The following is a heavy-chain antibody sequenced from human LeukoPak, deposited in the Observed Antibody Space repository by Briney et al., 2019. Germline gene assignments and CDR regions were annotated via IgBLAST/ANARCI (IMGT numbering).Heavy chain of an antibody. J-gene: IGHJ4*02. Sequence: GGSLRLSCAASGFTFSTYWMNWVRQTPGKGLEWVASINQDGGEEYYVDSVKGRFTISRDNAKNSLYLQMTSLGAEDTAVYYCARGYWYYFDFWGQGALVTVSS. D-gene: IGHD2-8*02. CDR2: INQDGGEE. CDR1: GFTFSTYW. CDR3: ARGYWYYFDF. V-gene: IGHV3-7*01.